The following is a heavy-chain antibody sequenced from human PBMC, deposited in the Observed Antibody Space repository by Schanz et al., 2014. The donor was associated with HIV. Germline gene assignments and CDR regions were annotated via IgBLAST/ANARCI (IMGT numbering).Heavy chain of an antibody. Sequence: VQLVESGGGVVQPGRSLRLSCAASGFTFDDFAMHWVRQAPGKGLEWVSAISGSSITYSADSVKGRFTISRDSSKNTLYLQMNGLRAEDTAVYYCARGVPAHSSGWYLDYWGQGTLVIVSS. J-gene: IGHJ4*02. V-gene: IGHV3-23*04. CDR2: ISGSSIT. CDR1: GFTFDDFA. CDR3: ARGVPAHSSGWYLDY. D-gene: IGHD6-19*01.